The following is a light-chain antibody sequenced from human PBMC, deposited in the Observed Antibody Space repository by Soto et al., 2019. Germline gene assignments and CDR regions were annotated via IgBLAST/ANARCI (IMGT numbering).Light chain of an antibody. V-gene: IGLV1-51*01. CDR2: DNN. J-gene: IGLJ3*02. CDR1: SSNIALNY. CDR3: GTWDLSLGAGV. Sequence: QAVVTQPPSVSAAPGQTVTISCSGSSSNIALNYVSWYQQLPGTAPKLLIYDNNKRPSGIPDRFSGSKSGTSATLDITGLQTGDEADYYCGTWDLSLGAGVFGGGTKLTVL.